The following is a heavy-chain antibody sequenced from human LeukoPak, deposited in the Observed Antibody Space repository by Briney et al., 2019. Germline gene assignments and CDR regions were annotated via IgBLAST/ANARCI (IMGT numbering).Heavy chain of an antibody. V-gene: IGHV1-18*01. J-gene: IGHJ6*02. CDR1: GYIFTSYS. Sequence: ASVKVSCKASGYIFTSYSISWVRQAPGQGLEWMGWISAYNGDTNYVQKLQGRVTMTTDTSTSTAYMELSRLRSDDTAVYYCARCRIAAPQYGMDVWGQGTTVTVSS. D-gene: IGHD6-13*01. CDR2: ISAYNGDT. CDR3: ARCRIAAPQYGMDV.